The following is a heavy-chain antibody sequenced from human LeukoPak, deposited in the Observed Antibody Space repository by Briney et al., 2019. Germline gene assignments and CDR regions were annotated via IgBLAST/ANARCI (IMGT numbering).Heavy chain of an antibody. V-gene: IGHV4-61*02. J-gene: IGHJ5*02. Sequence: SQTLSLTCTVSGGSISSRAYYWTWIRQPAGKGLEWIGRIHNSGSTYYNPSLKSRVTMSIDTSNNQFFLKLNSVTAADTAVYHCARDALTGSPNWFDPWGQGSLVTVSS. CDR3: ARDALTGSPNWFDP. D-gene: IGHD3-9*01. CDR2: IHNSGST. CDR1: GGSISSRAYY.